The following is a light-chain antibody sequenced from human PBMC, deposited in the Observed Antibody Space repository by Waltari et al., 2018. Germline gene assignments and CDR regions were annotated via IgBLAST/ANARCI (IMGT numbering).Light chain of an antibody. CDR1: QSVLHSSNNENS. CDR2: WAS. Sequence: DIVMTQSPDSLGVSLGERAPINRKSSQSVLHSSNNENSLTWYQQKPGQPPKLLIYWASTRESGVPDRFSGSGSGTDFTLTINSLQTEDVAVYYCQQYYSTPFTFGPGTKVDIK. J-gene: IGKJ3*01. V-gene: IGKV4-1*01. CDR3: QQYYSTPFT.